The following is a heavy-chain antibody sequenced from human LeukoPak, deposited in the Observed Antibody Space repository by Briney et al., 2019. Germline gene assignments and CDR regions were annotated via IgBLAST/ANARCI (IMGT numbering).Heavy chain of an antibody. CDR2: INHSGST. CDR1: GGSFSGYY. J-gene: IGHJ3*02. CDR3: ASLRLGCCSSTSCYDAFDI. D-gene: IGHD2-2*01. Sequence: PSETLSLTCAVYGGSFSGYYWSWIRQPPGKGLEWIGEINHSGSTNYNPSLKSRVTISVDTSKNQFSLKLSSVTAADTAVYYCASLRLGCCSSTSCYDAFDIWGQGTMVTVSS. V-gene: IGHV4-34*01.